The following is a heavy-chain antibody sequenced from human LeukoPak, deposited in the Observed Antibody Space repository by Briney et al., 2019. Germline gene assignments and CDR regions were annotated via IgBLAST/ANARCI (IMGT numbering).Heavy chain of an antibody. J-gene: IGHJ1*01. V-gene: IGHV3-48*03. CDR3: ARAGDYDSSGYYGFFQH. Sequence: PGGSLRLSCAASGFTFSSYEMNWVRQAPGQGLEWVSYISSSGSTMYYADSVKGRFTISRGNAKNTVYLQMNSLRAEDTAVYYCARAGDYDSSGYYGFFQHWGQGTLVTVSS. CDR2: ISSSGSTM. CDR1: GFTFSSYE. D-gene: IGHD3-22*01.